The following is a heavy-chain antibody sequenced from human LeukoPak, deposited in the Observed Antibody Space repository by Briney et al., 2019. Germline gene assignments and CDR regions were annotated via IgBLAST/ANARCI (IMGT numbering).Heavy chain of an antibody. CDR3: ARKHTGIAAAGTYHYFDY. D-gene: IGHD6-13*01. CDR1: GGSISSGGYY. V-gene: IGHV4-31*03. CDR2: IYYSGST. J-gene: IGHJ4*02. Sequence: SETLSLTCTVSGGSISSGGYYWSWIRQHRGKGLEWIGYIYYSGSTYYNPSLKSRVTISVDTSKNQFSLKLSSVTAADTAVYYCARKHTGIAAAGTYHYFDYWGQGTLVTVSS.